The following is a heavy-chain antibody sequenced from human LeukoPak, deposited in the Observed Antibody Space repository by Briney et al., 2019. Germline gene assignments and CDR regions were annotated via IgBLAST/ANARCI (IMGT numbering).Heavy chain of an antibody. CDR3: ARGSSSWYFNPNYYYYYMDV. J-gene: IGHJ6*03. V-gene: IGHV4-39*07. CDR1: GGSISSSSYY. D-gene: IGHD6-13*01. CDR2: INHSGST. Sequence: PSETLSLTCTVSGGSISSSSYYWGWIRQPPGKGLEWIGEINHSGSTNYNPSLKSRVTISVDTSKNQFSLKLSSVTAADTAVYYCARGSSSWYFNPNYYYYYMDVWGKGTTVTISS.